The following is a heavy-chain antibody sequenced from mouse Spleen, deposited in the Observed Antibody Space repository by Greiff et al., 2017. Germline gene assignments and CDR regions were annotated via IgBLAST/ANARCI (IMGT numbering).Heavy chain of an antibody. Sequence: VQLQQPGAELVKPGAPVKLSCKASGYTFTSYWMNWVKQRPGRGLEWIGRIDPSDSETHYNQKFKDKATLTVDKSSSTAYIQLSSLTSEDSAVYYCARGDGYDGPFAYWGQGTLVTVSA. CDR3: ARGDGYDGPFAY. J-gene: IGHJ3*01. CDR2: IDPSDSET. V-gene: IGHV1-69*02. CDR1: GYTFTSYW. D-gene: IGHD2-2*01.